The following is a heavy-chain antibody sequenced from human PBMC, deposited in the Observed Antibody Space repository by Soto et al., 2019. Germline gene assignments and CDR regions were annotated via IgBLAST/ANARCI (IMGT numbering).Heavy chain of an antibody. CDR1: GGSISSYY. V-gene: IGHV4-59*01. J-gene: IGHJ3*02. CDR3: ARKADYYDSSGYYWAAFDI. D-gene: IGHD3-22*01. Sequence: SETLSLTCTVSGGSISSYYWSWIRQPPGKGLEWIGYIYYSGSTNYNPSLKSRVTISVDTSKNQFSLKLSSVIAADTAVYYCARKADYYDSSGYYWAAFDIWGQGTMVTVSS. CDR2: IYYSGST.